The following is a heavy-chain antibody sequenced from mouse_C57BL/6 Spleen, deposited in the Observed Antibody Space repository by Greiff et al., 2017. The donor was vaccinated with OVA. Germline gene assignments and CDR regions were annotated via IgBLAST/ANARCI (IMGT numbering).Heavy chain of an antibody. V-gene: IGHV1-69*01. CDR2: IDPCDSYT. J-gene: IGHJ2*01. CDR3: ARAITTVVATFLYFDY. CDR1: GYTFTSYW. D-gene: IGHD1-1*01. Sequence: QVQLQQPGAELVMPGASVKLSCKASGYTFTSYWMHWVKQRPGQGLEWIGEIDPCDSYTNYNQKFKGQSTLTVAKSSSTAYMQLSSLTSEDSAVYYCARAITTVVATFLYFDYWGQGTTLTVSS.